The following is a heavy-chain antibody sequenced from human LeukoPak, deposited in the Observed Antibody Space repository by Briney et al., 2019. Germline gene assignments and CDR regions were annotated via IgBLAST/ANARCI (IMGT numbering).Heavy chain of an antibody. CDR1: GGSFSGYY. Sequence: SETLSLTCAVYGGSFSGYYWSWIRQPPGKGLEWIGEINHSGSTNYNASLKSRVTISVDTSKNQFSLKLSSVTAADTAVYYCARVGDYGGKRNAFDIWGQGTMVTVSS. CDR3: ARVGDYGGKRNAFDI. J-gene: IGHJ3*02. CDR2: INHSGST. D-gene: IGHD4-23*01. V-gene: IGHV4-34*01.